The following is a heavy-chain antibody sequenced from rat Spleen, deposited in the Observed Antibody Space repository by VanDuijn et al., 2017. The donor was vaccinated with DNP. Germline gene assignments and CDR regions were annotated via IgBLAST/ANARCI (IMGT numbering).Heavy chain of an antibody. CDR2: IGSPAYAP. CDR1: GFTFSAYY. J-gene: IGHJ1*01. D-gene: IGHD5-1*01. Sequence: EVQLVESGGGLVQPGRSLKLSCAASGFTFSAYYMAWVRQAPAKGLEWVAYIGSPAYAPYYTDSVKGRFAISRDNAKSTLYLQMNSLRSEDMATYYGSRGSGSRYWYCDYWGPGTMVTVSA. CDR3: SRGSGSRYWYCDY. V-gene: IGHV5-27*01.